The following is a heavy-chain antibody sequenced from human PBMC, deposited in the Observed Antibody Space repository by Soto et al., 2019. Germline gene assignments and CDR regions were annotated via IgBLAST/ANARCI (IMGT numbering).Heavy chain of an antibody. D-gene: IGHD2-15*01. CDR3: ARVRVHWWLMDAFDI. J-gene: IGHJ3*02. CDR2: ILGSDYST. Sequence: LRLSCAASGFTLSNYGMSWVRQAPGKGLEWVSGILGSDYSTYYADAVKGRFIISRDNSKNTLYLQMNSLRAEDTAVYYCARVRVHWWLMDAFDIWGQGTMVTVSS. V-gene: IGHV3-23*01. CDR1: GFTLSNYG.